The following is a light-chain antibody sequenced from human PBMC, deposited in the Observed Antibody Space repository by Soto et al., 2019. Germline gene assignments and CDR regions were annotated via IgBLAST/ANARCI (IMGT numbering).Light chain of an antibody. V-gene: IGKV1-39*01. J-gene: IGKJ5*01. CDR3: LQRNIWPPVT. CDR2: TAS. Sequence: DIQMTQSPSSLSASVGDRVTITCRASQSISSYINWYQQKPGKAPNLLIYTASSLESGVPSRFSGSGSGTDFTLTISRLEPEDFAVYYCLQRNIWPPVTFGQGTRLEIK. CDR1: QSISSY.